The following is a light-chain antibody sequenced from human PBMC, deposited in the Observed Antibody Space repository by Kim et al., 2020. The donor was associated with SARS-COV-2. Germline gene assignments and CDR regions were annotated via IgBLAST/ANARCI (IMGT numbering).Light chain of an antibody. CDR2: DAS. CDR1: QGGSSF. J-gene: IGKJ5*01. CDR3: QQRYNWPPT. Sequence: LSPGESATLSCRANQGGSSFLAWYQQKPGQAPRLLIYDASKRATGIPARFSGRGSGTDFTLTISNLESEDFAVYYCQQRYNWPPTFGQGTRLEIK. V-gene: IGKV3-11*01.